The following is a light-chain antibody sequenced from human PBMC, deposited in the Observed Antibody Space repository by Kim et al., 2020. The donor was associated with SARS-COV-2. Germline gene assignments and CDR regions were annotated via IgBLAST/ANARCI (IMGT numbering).Light chain of an antibody. V-gene: IGKV3-20*01. Sequence: SPGESATLSCRASQSVSRDFIAWYQQKPGQDPRLLIYGASGRATGIPDRFSGRGSGTDFTLTISRLEPEDFAVYYCQQFHDSPRTFGQGTKVDIK. CDR1: QSVSRDF. CDR2: GAS. J-gene: IGKJ1*01. CDR3: QQFHDSPRT.